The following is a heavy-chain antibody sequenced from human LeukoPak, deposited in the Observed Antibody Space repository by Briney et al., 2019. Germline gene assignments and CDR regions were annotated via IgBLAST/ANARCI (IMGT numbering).Heavy chain of an antibody. CDR2: VFYTGTT. CDR1: GGSISSTSYY. D-gene: IGHD3-10*01. J-gene: IGHJ4*02. CDR3: ARQVLLAFDY. V-gene: IGHV4-39*01. Sequence: PSETLSPTCSVSGGSISSTSYYWDWIRQPPGKGLEWIGTVFYTGTTYYNPSLKSRVTISVDTSNNQFSLKLSSVTAADTALYYCARQVLLAFDYWGQGALVTVSS.